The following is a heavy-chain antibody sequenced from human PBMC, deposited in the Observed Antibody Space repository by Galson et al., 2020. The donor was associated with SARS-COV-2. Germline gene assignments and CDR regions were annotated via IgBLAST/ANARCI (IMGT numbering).Heavy chain of an antibody. CDR2: ISYDGSNK. CDR1: GFTFSSYA. J-gene: IGHJ4*02. V-gene: IGHV3-30-3*01. D-gene: IGHD3-10*01. Sequence: GESLKISCAASGFTFSSYAMHWVRQAPGKGLEWVAVISYDGSNKYYADSVKGRFTISRDNSKNTLYLQMNSLRAEDTAVYYCARGVQRTQLLWFGELFLYYFDCGGQGTLVTVSS. CDR3: ARGVQRTQLLWFGELFLYYFDC.